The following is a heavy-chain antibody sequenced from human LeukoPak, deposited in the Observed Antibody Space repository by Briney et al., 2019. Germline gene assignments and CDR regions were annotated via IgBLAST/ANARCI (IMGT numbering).Heavy chain of an antibody. CDR3: ARDRLLRYSDWAAYDAFDI. D-gene: IGHD3-9*01. Sequence: ASVKVSCKASGYTFTSYGISWVRQAPGQGLEWMGWISAYNGNTNYAQKLQGRVTMATDTSTSTAYMELRSLRSDDTAVYYCARDRLLRYSDWAAYDAFDIWGQGTMVTVSS. J-gene: IGHJ3*02. CDR1: GYTFTSYG. V-gene: IGHV1-18*04. CDR2: ISAYNGNT.